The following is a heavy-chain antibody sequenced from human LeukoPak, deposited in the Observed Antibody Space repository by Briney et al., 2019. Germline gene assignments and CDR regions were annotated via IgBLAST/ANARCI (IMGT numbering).Heavy chain of an antibody. CDR3: ARGGIAAAGTPLYNWFDP. Sequence: GASVKVSCKASGYTFTSYDINWVRQATGQGLEWMGWMNPNSGNTGYAQKFQGRVTMTRNTSISTAYMELSSLRSEDTAVYYCARGGIAAAGTPLYNWFDPWGQGTLVTVSS. CDR1: GYTFTSYD. V-gene: IGHV1-8*01. J-gene: IGHJ5*02. D-gene: IGHD6-13*01. CDR2: MNPNSGNT.